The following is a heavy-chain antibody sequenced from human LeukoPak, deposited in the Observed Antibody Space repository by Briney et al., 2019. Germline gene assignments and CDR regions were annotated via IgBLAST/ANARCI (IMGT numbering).Heavy chain of an antibody. CDR1: GFTVSSNY. CDR2: IGFGGTNK. Sequence: GGSLRLSCAASGFTVSSNYMSWVRQAPGRGLEWLAFIGFGGTNKYYADSVQGRFSISRDNSKNTLFVQMNSLRIEDTAVYFCAKGSIPAAVTYYMDVWGEGTTVTVSS. D-gene: IGHD2-2*01. CDR3: AKGSIPAAVTYYMDV. J-gene: IGHJ6*03. V-gene: IGHV3-30*02.